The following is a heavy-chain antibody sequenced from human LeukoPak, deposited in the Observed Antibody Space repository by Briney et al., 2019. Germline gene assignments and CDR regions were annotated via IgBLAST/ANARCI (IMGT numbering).Heavy chain of an antibody. J-gene: IGHJ5*02. CDR3: AGKGEYGDYWFDP. Sequence: ASVKVSCKASGYNFITYAMNWVRQAPGQGLEWMGWINTNTGNPTYAQGFTGRFVFSLDTSVSTAYLQISSLKAEDTAVYYCAGKGEYGDYWFDPWGQGTLVTVSS. V-gene: IGHV7-4-1*02. D-gene: IGHD4-17*01. CDR1: GYNFITYA. CDR2: INTNTGNP.